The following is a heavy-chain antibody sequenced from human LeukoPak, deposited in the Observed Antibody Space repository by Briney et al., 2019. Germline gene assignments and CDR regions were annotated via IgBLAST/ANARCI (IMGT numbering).Heavy chain of an antibody. CDR2: INHSGST. J-gene: IGHJ5*02. CDR3: AKGGPEASAGLTWFDP. D-gene: IGHD1-14*01. CDR1: GGSFSGYY. V-gene: IGHV4-34*01. Sequence: SETLSLTCAVYGGSFSGYYWSWIRQPPGKGLEWIGEINHSGSTNYNPSLKSRVTISVDTSKNQFSLKLNYVTAADTAVYYCAKGGPEASAGLTWFDPWGQGTLVTVSS.